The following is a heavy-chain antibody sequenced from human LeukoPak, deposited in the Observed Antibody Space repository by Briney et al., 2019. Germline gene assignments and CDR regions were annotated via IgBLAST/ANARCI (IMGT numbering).Heavy chain of an antibody. CDR1: GFTVSSNY. CDR2: IYSGGST. CDR3: ARVGSIELAYCGGDCYSGYFDL. D-gene: IGHD2-21*02. V-gene: IGHV3-53*01. J-gene: IGHJ2*01. Sequence: GGSLRLSCAASGFTVSSNYMSWVRQAPGKGLEWASVIYSGGSTYYADSVKGRFTISRDNSKNTLYLQMNSLRAEDTAVYYCARVGSIELAYCGGDCYSGYFDLWGRGTLVTVSS.